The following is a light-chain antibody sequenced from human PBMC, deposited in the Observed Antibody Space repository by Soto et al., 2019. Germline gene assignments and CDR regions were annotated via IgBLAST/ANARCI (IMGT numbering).Light chain of an antibody. J-gene: IGLJ1*01. CDR1: SSDVGGYNY. CDR2: DVS. Sequence: QSVLTQPRSVSGSPGQSVTISCTGTSSDVGGYNYVSWYQQHPGKAPKLMIYDVSKRPSGVPDRFSGSKSGNTASLTISGLQAEDEADYYCCSYAGSSSYVFGTGTKVNAL. V-gene: IGLV2-11*01. CDR3: CSYAGSSSYV.